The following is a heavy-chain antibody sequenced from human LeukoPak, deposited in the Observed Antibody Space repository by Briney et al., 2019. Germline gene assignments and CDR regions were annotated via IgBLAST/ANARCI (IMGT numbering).Heavy chain of an antibody. CDR1: GYTFTSYV. J-gene: IGHJ3*02. CDR2: ISAYNGNT. Sequence: ASVKGSCEASGYTFTSYVISWVRQAPVQGLEWMGWISAYNGNTNYAQKLQGRVTMTTHTSTSTAYMELRSLRSDDTAVYYCARRKVAFDIWGQGTMVTVSS. CDR3: ARRKVAFDI. V-gene: IGHV1-18*01.